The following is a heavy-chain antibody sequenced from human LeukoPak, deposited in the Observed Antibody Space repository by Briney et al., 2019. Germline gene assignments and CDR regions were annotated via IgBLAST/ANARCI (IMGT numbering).Heavy chain of an antibody. V-gene: IGHV3-30*18. D-gene: IGHD1-26*01. CDR3: AKDVSGGFDY. J-gene: IGHJ4*02. CDR1: GFTFSSYG. CDR2: ISYDGSNK. Sequence: GGSLRLSCAASGFTFSSYGMHWVRQAPGKGLEWVAVISYDGSNKYYADSVKGRFTISRDNSKNTLYLQTNSLRAEDTAVYYCAKDVSGGFDYWGQGTLVTVSS.